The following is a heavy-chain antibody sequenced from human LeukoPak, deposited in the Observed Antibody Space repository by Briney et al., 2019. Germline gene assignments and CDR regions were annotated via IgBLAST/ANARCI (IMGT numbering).Heavy chain of an antibody. CDR2: ISAYNGNT. V-gene: IGHV1-18*01. J-gene: IGHJ5*02. D-gene: IGHD5-12*01. CDR1: GYTFTSYG. Sequence: ASVKVSCKASGYTFTSYGISWVRQAPGQGLEWMGWISAYNGNTNYAQKFQGRVTMTRNTSISTAYMELSSLRSEDTAVYYCARIYLLRLRVWFDPWGQGTLVTVSS. CDR3: ARIYLLRLRVWFDP.